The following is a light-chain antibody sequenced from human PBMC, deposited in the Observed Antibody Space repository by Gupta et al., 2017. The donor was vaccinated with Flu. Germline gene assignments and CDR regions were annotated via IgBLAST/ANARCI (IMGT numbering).Light chain of an antibody. V-gene: IGKV3-15*01. J-gene: IGKJ4*01. CDR2: DAS. CDR1: QGIRGD. Sequence: EIVITHSPATLSVSTGERATLSCRASQGIRGDLAWYQQKPGQAPRLLIYDASTRATGIPARFSGSGSGTEFTLTISSLQSEDFAVYYCQQDNSWPLTFGGGTKVEIK. CDR3: QQDNSWPLT.